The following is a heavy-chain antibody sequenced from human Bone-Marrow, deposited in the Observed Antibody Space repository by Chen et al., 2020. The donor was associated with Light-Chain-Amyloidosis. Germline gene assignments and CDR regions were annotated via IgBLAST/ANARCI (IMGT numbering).Heavy chain of an antibody. D-gene: IGHD6-19*01. CDR3: AKDMTPFYGSGGLDY. J-gene: IGHJ4*02. CDR1: GFTFAEYA. Sequence: EVQLVESGGGLVQPGRSLRLPCAAHGFTFAEYAFHWVRQAPGKGLAWVSGIGWSSGSMGYADTVKGRFTISRDNAKNSLYLQMNSLRAEDTALYYCAKDMTPFYGSGGLDYWGQGTLGTVSS. CDR2: IGWSSGSM. V-gene: IGHV3-9*01.